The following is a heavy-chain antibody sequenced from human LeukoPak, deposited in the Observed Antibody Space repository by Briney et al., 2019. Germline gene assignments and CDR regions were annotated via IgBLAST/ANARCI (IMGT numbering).Heavy chain of an antibody. CDR1: GFTFGYYA. Sequence: GRSLRLSCAASGFTFGYYAMHWVRQAPGKGLEWVAVISYDGNRKDYADSVKGRFTISSDTSKNTLYLQMNSLRAEDTAVYYCTRDTVTTGYYFDYWGQGTLVTVSS. V-gene: IGHV3-30-3*01. D-gene: IGHD4-17*01. J-gene: IGHJ4*02. CDR3: TRDTVTTGYYFDY. CDR2: ISYDGNRK.